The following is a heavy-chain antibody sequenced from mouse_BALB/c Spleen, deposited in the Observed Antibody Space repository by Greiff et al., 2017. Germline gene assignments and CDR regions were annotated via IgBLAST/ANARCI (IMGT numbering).Heavy chain of an antibody. CDR1: GYTFTSYY. V-gene: IGHV1S16*01. J-gene: IGHJ2*01. D-gene: IGHD1-1*01. CDR3: TSSSDCYGSSNPDY. Sequence: VQLQQSGADLVKPGASVKLSCKASGYTFTSYYMYWVQQRPGQGLEWIGEINPSNSGTNFNEKFKGKATLTVDKSTSTAYMQLSSLTSEDSAVYYCTSSSDCYGSSNPDYWGQGTTLTVSA. CDR2: INPSNSGT.